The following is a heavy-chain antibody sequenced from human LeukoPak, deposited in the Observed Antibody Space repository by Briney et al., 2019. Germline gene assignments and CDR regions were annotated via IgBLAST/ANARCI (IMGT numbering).Heavy chain of an antibody. CDR2: TIPIPGIA. Sequence: ASVKVSCKAPGDTFGSYAISWVRQAHGQGLEWMGRTIPIPGIAKYAQKFQGRLTITADTSTSTAYMQLTNPRSDDTAVYCCASQFLLPFDYWGRGTLVTVSS. D-gene: IGHD3-22*01. CDR1: GDTFGSYA. CDR3: ASQFLLPFDY. V-gene: IGHV1-69*04. J-gene: IGHJ4*02.